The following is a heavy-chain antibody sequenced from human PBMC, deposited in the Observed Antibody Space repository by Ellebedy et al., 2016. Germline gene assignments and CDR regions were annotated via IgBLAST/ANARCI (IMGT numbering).Heavy chain of an antibody. D-gene: IGHD3-10*01. V-gene: IGHV4-34*01. CDR1: GGSLSGYY. Sequence: SETLSLTCAVYGGSLSGYYWSWIRQPPGKGLEWIGEIIQSGIMNYSPSLKSRVTISVDKSKNQFSLRLSSVTAADTAVYFCARGIYGSGSVDYWGQGTLVTVSS. J-gene: IGHJ4*02. CDR2: IIQSGIM. CDR3: ARGIYGSGSVDY.